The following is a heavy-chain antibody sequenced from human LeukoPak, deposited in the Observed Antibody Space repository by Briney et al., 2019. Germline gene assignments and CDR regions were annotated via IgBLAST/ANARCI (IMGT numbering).Heavy chain of an antibody. J-gene: IGHJ5*02. Sequence: ASVKVSCKASGYTFTSYYMHWVRQAPGQGLEWMGIINPSGGSTSYAQKFQGRVTITRNTSISTAYMELSSLRSEDTAVYYCARGPARLRAINWFDPWGQGTLVTVSS. D-gene: IGHD4-17*01. CDR2: INPSGGST. CDR1: GYTFTSYY. V-gene: IGHV1-46*01. CDR3: ARGPARLRAINWFDP.